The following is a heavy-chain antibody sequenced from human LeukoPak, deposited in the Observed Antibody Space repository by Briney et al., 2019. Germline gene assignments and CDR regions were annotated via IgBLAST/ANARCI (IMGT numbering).Heavy chain of an antibody. J-gene: IGHJ5*01. D-gene: IGHD1-26*01. CDR1: GFTFGNHW. V-gene: IGHV3-74*01. CDR2: INREGRYT. Sequence: GGSLRLSCGASGFTFGNHWMHWDRQAPGKGRVWVSRINREGRYTNYADSVKGRFTISRENAKNTMYLQMKSLSADDTAVYYCVRDWDHFDFDSWGQGTLVAVSS. CDR3: VRDWDHFDFDS.